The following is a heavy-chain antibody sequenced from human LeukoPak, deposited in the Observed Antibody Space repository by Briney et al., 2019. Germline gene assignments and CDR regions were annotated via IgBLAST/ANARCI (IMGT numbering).Heavy chain of an antibody. J-gene: IGHJ4*02. CDR2: IDPSDSYT. CDR3: ARHNLYYDILTGYYDY. Sequence: HGESLKISCQGSGYSFTSYWISWVRQMPGKGLEWMGRIDPSDSYTNYSPSFQGHVTISADKSISTAYLQWSSLKASDTAMYYCARHNLYYDILTGYYDYWGQGTLVTVSS. D-gene: IGHD3-9*01. CDR1: GYSFTSYW. V-gene: IGHV5-10-1*01.